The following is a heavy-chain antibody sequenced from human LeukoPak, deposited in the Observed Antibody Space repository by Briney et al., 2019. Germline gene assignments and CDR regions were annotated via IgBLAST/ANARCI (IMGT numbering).Heavy chain of an antibody. Sequence: SETLSLTCTVSGGSISSYYWSWIRQPPGKGLEWIGHIYYSGSTNYNPSLKSRVTITVGTSKNQFSLRLSSVTAADTAVYYCARSNLGYCSSTSCYTFDYWGQGTLVTVSS. CDR2: IYYSGST. D-gene: IGHD2-2*02. V-gene: IGHV4-59*01. J-gene: IGHJ4*02. CDR1: GGSISSYY. CDR3: ARSNLGYCSSTSCYTFDY.